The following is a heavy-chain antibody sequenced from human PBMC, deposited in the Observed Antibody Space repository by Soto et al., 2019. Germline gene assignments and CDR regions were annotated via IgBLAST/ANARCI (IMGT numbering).Heavy chain of an antibody. Sequence: QLQLQESGPGLVKPSETLSLTCTVSGGSISSSSYYWGWIRQPPGKGLEWIGSIYYSGSTYYNPSLKSRVTISVDTSKNQFSLKLSSVTAADTAVYYCARHRYSSSWMWGPWYFDYWGQGTLVTVSS. D-gene: IGHD6-13*01. CDR2: IYYSGST. J-gene: IGHJ4*02. CDR3: ARHRYSSSWMWGPWYFDY. V-gene: IGHV4-39*01. CDR1: GGSISSSSYY.